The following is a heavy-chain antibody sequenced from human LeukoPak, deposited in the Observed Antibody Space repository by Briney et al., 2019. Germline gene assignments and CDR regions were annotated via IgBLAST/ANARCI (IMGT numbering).Heavy chain of an antibody. V-gene: IGHV3-23*01. CDR1: GFTFSSYA. CDR3: ARAPYSSRRLDY. D-gene: IGHD6-13*01. J-gene: IGHJ4*02. Sequence: GGSLRLSCAAFGFTFSSYAMSWVRQAPGKGLEWVSAISGSGGSTYYADSVKGRFTISRDNSKNTLYLQMNSLRAEDTAVYYCARAPYSSRRLDYWGQGTLVTVSS. CDR2: ISGSGGST.